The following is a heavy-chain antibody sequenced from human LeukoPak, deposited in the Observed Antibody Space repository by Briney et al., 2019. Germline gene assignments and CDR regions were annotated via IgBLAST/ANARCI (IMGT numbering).Heavy chain of an antibody. D-gene: IGHD4-17*01. CDR3: ARDSSDYGDPQDAFDI. J-gene: IGHJ3*02. Sequence: GASVKVSCKASGGTFSSYTISWVRQAPGQGLEWMGRIIPILGIANYAQKFQGRVTITADKSTSTAYMELSSLRSEDPAVYYCARDSSDYGDPQDAFDIWGQGTMVTVSS. CDR1: GGTFSSYT. V-gene: IGHV1-69*04. CDR2: IIPILGIA.